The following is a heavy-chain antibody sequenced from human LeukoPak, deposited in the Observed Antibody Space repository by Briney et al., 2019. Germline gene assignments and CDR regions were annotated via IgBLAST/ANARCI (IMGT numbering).Heavy chain of an antibody. D-gene: IGHD3-10*01. V-gene: IGHV3-13*01. Sequence: PGGSLRLSCAASGFTFNNYDMHWVRQPTGKGLEWVSGIGTAGDKYYTGSVKGRFTISGENDKNSLFLQMNGLRAGDTAVYYCARGGSSGSGTFWWFDPWGQGTLVTVSS. CDR2: IGTAGDK. CDR1: GFTFNNYD. J-gene: IGHJ5*02. CDR3: ARGGSSGSGTFWWFDP.